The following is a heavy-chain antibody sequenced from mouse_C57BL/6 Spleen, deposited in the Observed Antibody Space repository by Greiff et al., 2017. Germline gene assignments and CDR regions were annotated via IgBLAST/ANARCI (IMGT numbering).Heavy chain of an antibody. CDR2: IYPGDGDT. CDR3: AREDYYGSSPLAY. Sequence: QVQLQQSGAELVKPGASVKISCKASDYAFSSYWMNWVKQRPGKGLEWIGQIYPGDGDTNYNGKFKGKATLTADKSSSTAYMQLSSLTSEDSAVYFCAREDYYGSSPLAYWGQGTLVTVSA. CDR1: DYAFSSYW. J-gene: IGHJ3*01. V-gene: IGHV1-80*01. D-gene: IGHD1-1*01.